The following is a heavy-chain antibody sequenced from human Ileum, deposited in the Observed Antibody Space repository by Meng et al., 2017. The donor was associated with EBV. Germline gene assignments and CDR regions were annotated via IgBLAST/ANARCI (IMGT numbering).Heavy chain of an antibody. CDR3: ASSDYYRSDY. D-gene: IGHD3-22*01. CDR1: GGSISRSDW. Sequence: LQESGPGLVKPSETLSLTCVVSGGSISRSDWWSWVRQPPGKGLEWIGETSHSGSTNYSPSLKSRVTISLDKSKNQLSLKLNSVTAADTAVYYCASSDYYRSDYWGQGTLVTVSS. V-gene: IGHV4-4*02. J-gene: IGHJ4*02. CDR2: TSHSGST.